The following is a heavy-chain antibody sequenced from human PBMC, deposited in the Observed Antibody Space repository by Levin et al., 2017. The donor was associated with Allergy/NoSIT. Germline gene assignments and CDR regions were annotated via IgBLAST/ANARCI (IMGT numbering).Heavy chain of an antibody. CDR3: ARGFCISTSCYAGDYGLDV. J-gene: IGHJ6*02. V-gene: IGHV4-61*01. Sequence: SETLSLTCTVSGGSVISDSYYWSWIRQPPGKGLEWIGYIYYSGSTKYNPSLKSRVTMSVDTSKNQFSLKLNSVTAADTAAYYCARGFCISTSCYAGDYGLDVWGQGTTVTVSS. CDR2: IYYSGST. CDR1: GGSVISDSYY. D-gene: IGHD2-2*01.